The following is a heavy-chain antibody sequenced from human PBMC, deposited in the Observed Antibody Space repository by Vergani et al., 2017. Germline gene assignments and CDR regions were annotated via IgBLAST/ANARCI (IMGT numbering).Heavy chain of an antibody. Sequence: QVQLQQWGAGLLKPSETLSLTCAVYGGSFSGYYWSWIRQPPGKGLEWVGEINHSGSTNYNPSLKSRVTISVDKSKNQFSLKLRAVTAADTAVYYCARGWRERWLXLPYWGPGTLVTVSS. V-gene: IGHV4-34*01. CDR2: INHSGST. CDR3: ARGWRERWLXLPY. J-gene: IGHJ4*02. CDR1: GGSFSGYY. D-gene: IGHD5-24*01.